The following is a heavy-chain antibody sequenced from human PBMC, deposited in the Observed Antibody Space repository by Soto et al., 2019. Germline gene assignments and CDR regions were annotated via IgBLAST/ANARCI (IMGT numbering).Heavy chain of an antibody. Sequence: ASVKVSCKASGHTFTSYGISWVRQAPGQGLEWMGWISAYNGNTNYAQKLQGRVTMTTDTSTSTAYMELRSLRSDDTAVYYCARDGRGGPYCSSTSCFDTAFDIWGQ. J-gene: IGHJ3*02. D-gene: IGHD2-2*01. V-gene: IGHV1-18*01. CDR2: ISAYNGNT. CDR3: ARDGRGGPYCSSTSCFDTAFDI. CDR1: GHTFTSYG.